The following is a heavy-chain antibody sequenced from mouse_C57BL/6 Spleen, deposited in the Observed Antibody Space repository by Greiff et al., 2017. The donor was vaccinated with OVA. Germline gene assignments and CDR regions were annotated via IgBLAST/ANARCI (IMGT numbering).Heavy chain of an antibody. D-gene: IGHD2-4*01. CDR1: GYTFTSYW. CDR3: ANSEYDEGFAY. V-gene: IGHV1-52*01. CDR2: IDPSDSDT. J-gene: IGHJ3*01. Sequence: QVQLQQPGAELVRPGSSVKLSCKASGYTFTSYWMHWVKQRPIQGLEWIGNIDPSDSDTHYNQKFKDKATLTVDKSASTAYMQLSSLTSEDSAVYYCANSEYDEGFAYWGQGTLVTVSA.